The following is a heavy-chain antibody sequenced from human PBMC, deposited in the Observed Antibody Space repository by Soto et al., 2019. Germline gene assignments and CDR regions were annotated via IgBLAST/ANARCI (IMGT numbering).Heavy chain of an antibody. Sequence: GGSLRLSCAASGFTFSGSAMHWVRQASGKGLEWVGRIRSKANSYATAYAASVKGRFTISRDDSKSTAYLQMNSLKTEDTAVYYCTRVVPAAIGMDVWGQGTTVTVS. V-gene: IGHV3-73*01. CDR2: IRSKANSYAT. CDR3: TRVVPAAIGMDV. CDR1: GFTFSGSA. D-gene: IGHD2-2*01. J-gene: IGHJ6*02.